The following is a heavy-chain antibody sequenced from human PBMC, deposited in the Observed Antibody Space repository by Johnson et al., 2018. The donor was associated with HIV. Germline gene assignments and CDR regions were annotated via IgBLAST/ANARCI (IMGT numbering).Heavy chain of an antibody. Sequence: VQLVESGGGLVQPGGSLRLSCAASGFTFSTYAMHWVRQAPGKGLEYVSAISNNGGSTYYAKSVEGRFTISRDNSKNTLYLQMGSLRAEDMAVYYCARSTELGPDAFDIWGQGTMVTVSS. CDR1: GFTFSTYA. J-gene: IGHJ3*02. V-gene: IGHV3-64*01. D-gene: IGHD6-13*01. CDR2: ISNNGGST. CDR3: ARSTELGPDAFDI.